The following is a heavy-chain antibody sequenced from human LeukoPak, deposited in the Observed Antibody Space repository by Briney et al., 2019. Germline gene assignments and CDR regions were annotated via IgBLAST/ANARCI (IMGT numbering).Heavy chain of an antibody. J-gene: IGHJ3*02. CDR1: GGSISSYY. CDR2: IYYNGNT. Sequence: SETLSLTCTVSGGSISSYYWSWIRQPPGKGLEWIGYIYYNGNTYYNPSLKSRLTISGDTSKNQFSLKLSSVTAADTAVYYCVRNFDSYNAFDIWGQGTMVTVSS. CDR3: VRNFDSYNAFDI. V-gene: IGHV4-59*06. D-gene: IGHD3-22*01.